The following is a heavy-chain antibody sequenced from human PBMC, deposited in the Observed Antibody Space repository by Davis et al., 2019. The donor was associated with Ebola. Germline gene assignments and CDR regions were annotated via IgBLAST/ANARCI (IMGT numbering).Heavy chain of an antibody. D-gene: IGHD4-17*01. V-gene: IGHV3-48*02. CDR2: ISSSSSTI. Sequence: PGGSLRLSCAASGFTFSSYSMNWVRQAPGKGLEWVSYISSSSSTIYYADSVKGRFTISRDNAKNSLYLQMNRLRDEDTAVYYCARGPLSATTRIDMWGQGTMVTVSS. J-gene: IGHJ3*02. CDR1: GFTFSSYS. CDR3: ARGPLSATTRIDM.